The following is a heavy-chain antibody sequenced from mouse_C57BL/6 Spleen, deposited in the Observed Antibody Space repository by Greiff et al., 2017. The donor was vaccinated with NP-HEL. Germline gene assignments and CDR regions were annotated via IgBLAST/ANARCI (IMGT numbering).Heavy chain of an antibody. J-gene: IGHJ3*01. CDR2: IYPRSGNT. CDR3: AGPYGSSYGFAY. V-gene: IGHV1-81*01. Sequence: QVQLQQSGAELARPGASVKLSCKASGYTFTSYGISWVKQRTGQGLEWIGEIYPRSGNTYYNEKFKGKATLTADKSSSTAYMELRSLTSEDSAVYFCAGPYGSSYGFAYWGQGTLVTVSA. CDR1: GYTFTSYG. D-gene: IGHD1-1*01.